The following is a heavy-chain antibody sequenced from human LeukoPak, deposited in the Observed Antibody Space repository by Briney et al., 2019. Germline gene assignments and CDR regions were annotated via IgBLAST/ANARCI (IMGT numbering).Heavy chain of an antibody. Sequence: SVKVSCKASGGTFSSYAISWVRQAPGQGLEWMGGIIPIFGTANYAQKFQGRVTITADESTSTAYMELSSLRSEDTAVYYCARDPLNGYYYYPFDYWGQGTLVTVSS. CDR3: ARDPLNGYYYYPFDY. J-gene: IGHJ4*02. CDR1: GGTFSSYA. D-gene: IGHD3-22*01. V-gene: IGHV1-69*01. CDR2: IIPIFGTA.